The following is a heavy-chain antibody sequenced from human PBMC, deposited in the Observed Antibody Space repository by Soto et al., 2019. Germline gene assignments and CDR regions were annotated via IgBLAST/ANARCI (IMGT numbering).Heavy chain of an antibody. Sequence: GGSLRLSCAASGFTFSSYAMSWVRQAPGKGLEWVSAISGSGGSTYYADSVKGRFTISRDNSKDTLYLQMNSLRAEDTAVYYCAKGMWGLAARSGFDYWGQGTLVTVSS. V-gene: IGHV3-23*01. CDR2: ISGSGGST. D-gene: IGHD6-6*01. J-gene: IGHJ4*02. CDR3: AKGMWGLAARSGFDY. CDR1: GFTFSSYA.